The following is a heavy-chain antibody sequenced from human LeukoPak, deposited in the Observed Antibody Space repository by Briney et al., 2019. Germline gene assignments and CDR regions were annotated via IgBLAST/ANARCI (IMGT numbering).Heavy chain of an antibody. V-gene: IGHV3-23*01. J-gene: IGHJ6*02. CDR2: ISGSGGGT. Sequence: GGSLRLSCAASGFTFSSYAMSWVRQAPGKGLQWVSAISGSGGGTYYADSVKGRFTISRDNSKNTLYLQMNSLRAEDTAVYYCAKAHRSVVVVVAATSYGMDVWGQGTTVTVSS. CDR1: GFTFSSYA. CDR3: AKAHRSVVVVVAATSYGMDV. D-gene: IGHD2-15*01.